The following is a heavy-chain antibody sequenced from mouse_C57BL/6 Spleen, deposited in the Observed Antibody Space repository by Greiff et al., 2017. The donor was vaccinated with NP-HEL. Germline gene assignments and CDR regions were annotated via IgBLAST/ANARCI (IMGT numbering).Heavy chain of an antibody. V-gene: IGHV5-17*01. CDR3: ARPGPAYAMDY. Sequence: EVKVVESGGGLVKPGGSLKLSCAASGFTFSDYGMHWVRQAPEKGLEWVAYISSGSSTIYYADTVKGRFTISRDNAKNTLFLQMTSLRSEDTAMYYCARPGPAYAMDYWGQGTSVTVSS. CDR2: ISSGSSTI. CDR1: GFTFSDYG. D-gene: IGHD1-2*01. J-gene: IGHJ4*01.